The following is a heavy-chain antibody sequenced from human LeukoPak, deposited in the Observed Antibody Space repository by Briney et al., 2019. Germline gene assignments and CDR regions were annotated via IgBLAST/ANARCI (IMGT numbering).Heavy chain of an antibody. J-gene: IGHJ4*02. V-gene: IGHV3-74*01. CDR2: INSDGSST. Sequence: GGSLRLPCAASGFTFSSYWMHWVRQAPGKGLVWVSRINSDGSSTSYADSVKGRFTISRDNAKNTLYLQMNSLRAEDTAVYYCARGHSGSSFDYWGQGTLVTVSS. CDR3: ARGHSGSSFDY. CDR1: GFTFSSYW. D-gene: IGHD1-26*01.